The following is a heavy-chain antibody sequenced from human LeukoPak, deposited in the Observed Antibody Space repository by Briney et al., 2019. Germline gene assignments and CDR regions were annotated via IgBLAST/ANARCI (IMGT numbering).Heavy chain of an antibody. J-gene: IGHJ5*02. V-gene: IGHV1-2*02. D-gene: IGHD3-3*01. CDR2: INPNSGGT. Sequence: ASVKVSCKASGYTFTSYGISWVRQAPGQGLEWMGWINPNSGGTNYAQKFQGRVTMTRDTSISTAYMELSRLRSDDTAVYYCARRSADFWSGYTPFDPWGQGTLVTVSS. CDR1: GYTFTSYG. CDR3: ARRSADFWSGYTPFDP.